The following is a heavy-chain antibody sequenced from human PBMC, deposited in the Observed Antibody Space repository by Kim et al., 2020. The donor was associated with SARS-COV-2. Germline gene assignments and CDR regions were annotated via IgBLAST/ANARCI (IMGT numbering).Heavy chain of an antibody. Sequence: GGSLRLSCAASGFTFSNYAMSWVRQAPGKGLEWVSSISGSGSSTFYADSVKGRFTISRDNSKDTLYVQMNSLRVDDTALYYCARDRTGATAGRGGWPAPWGEGTQVTVSS. J-gene: IGHJ5*02. CDR3: ARDRTGATAGRGGWPAP. CDR1: GFTFSNYA. D-gene: IGHD3-16*01. CDR2: ISGSGSST. V-gene: IGHV3-23*01.